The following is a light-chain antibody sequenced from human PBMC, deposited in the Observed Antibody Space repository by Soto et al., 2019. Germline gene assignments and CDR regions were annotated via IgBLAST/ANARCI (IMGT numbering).Light chain of an antibody. CDR3: SSYTSSSTLGV. CDR1: SSDDGGYNY. J-gene: IGLJ1*01. Sequence: QSALTQPASVSGSPGQSITISCTGTSSDDGGYNYVSWYQQHPGKAPKLMIYEVSNRPSGVSKRFSGSKSGNTASLTISGLQAEDEADYYCSSYTSSSTLGVFGTGTKLTVL. CDR2: EVS. V-gene: IGLV2-14*01.